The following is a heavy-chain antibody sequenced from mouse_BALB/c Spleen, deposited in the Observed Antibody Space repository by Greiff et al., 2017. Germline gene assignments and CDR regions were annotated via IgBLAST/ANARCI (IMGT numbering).Heavy chain of an antibody. CDR3: ANAYYGTPFAY. CDR2: INPNNGGT. D-gene: IGHD2-10*01. Sequence: EVQLQESGPELVKPGASVKIPCKASGYTFTDYNMDWVKQSHGKSLEWIGDINPNNGGTIYNQKFKGKATLTVDKSSSTAYMELRSLTSEDTAVYYCANAYYGTPFAYWGQGTLVTVSA. CDR1: GYTFTDYN. V-gene: IGHV1-18*01. J-gene: IGHJ3*01.